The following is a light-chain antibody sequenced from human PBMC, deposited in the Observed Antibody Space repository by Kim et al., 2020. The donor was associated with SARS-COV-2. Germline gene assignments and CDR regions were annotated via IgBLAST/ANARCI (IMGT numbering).Light chain of an antibody. CDR2: GNS. CDR1: SSNIGAGYD. Sequence: RVTISCTGRSSNIGAGYDVHWYQQLPGTAPKLLIYGNSKRPSGVPDRFSGSKSGTSASLAITGLQAEDEADYYCQSYDSSLTHWVFGGGTQLTVL. CDR3: QSYDSSLTHWV. J-gene: IGLJ3*02. V-gene: IGLV1-40*01.